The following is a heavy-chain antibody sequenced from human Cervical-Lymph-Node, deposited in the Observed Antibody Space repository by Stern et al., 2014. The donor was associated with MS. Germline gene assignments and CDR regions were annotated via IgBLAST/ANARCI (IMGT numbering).Heavy chain of an antibody. CDR1: GGSISSTNW. J-gene: IGHJ4*02. Sequence: VQLVESGPGLVKPSGTLSLTCAVSGGSISSTNWWSWVRQPPGKGLEWIGEIFHSGRTNYNPSLKSRVTISIDKSKNQFSLKLSSVTAADTAVYYCARFHNYDILTGYYEATYWGQGTLVTVSS. CDR3: ARFHNYDILTGYYEATY. V-gene: IGHV4-4*02. D-gene: IGHD3-9*01. CDR2: IFHSGRT.